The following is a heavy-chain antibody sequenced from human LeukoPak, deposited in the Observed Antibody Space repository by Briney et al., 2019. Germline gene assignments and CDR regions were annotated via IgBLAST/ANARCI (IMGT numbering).Heavy chain of an antibody. J-gene: IGHJ4*02. V-gene: IGHV4-30-2*01. CDR2: IYHSGST. Sequence: PSQTLSLTCTVSGGPISSGGYFWSWIRQPPGKGLEWIGYIYHSGSTYYNPSLKSRVTISVDRSKNQFSLKLSSVTAADTAVYYCARVHSNYSPFDYWGQGTLVTVSS. D-gene: IGHD4-11*01. CDR3: ARVHSNYSPFDY. CDR1: GGPISSGGYF.